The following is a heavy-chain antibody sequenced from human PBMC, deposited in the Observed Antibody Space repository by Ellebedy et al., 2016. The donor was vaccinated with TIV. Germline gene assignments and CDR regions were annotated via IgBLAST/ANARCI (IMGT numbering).Heavy chain of an antibody. J-gene: IGHJ4*02. CDR1: GYTFTSYG. V-gene: IGHV1-18*04. Sequence: AASVKVSCKPSGYTFTSYGISWVRQAPGQGREGVGWIGHFSGNTYYAMKLQGRVTMTTDTSTNTAYMDLTSLRSDDTAVYYCARDRAVSVAASARSLLNYWGQGTLITVSS. CDR3: ARDRAVSVAASARSLLNY. CDR2: IGHFSGNT. D-gene: IGHD6-13*01.